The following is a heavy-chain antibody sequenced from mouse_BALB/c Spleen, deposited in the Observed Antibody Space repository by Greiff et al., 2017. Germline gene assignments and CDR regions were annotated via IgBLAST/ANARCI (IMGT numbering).Heavy chain of an antibody. CDR1: GFNIKDTY. V-gene: IGHV14-3*02. J-gene: IGHJ4*01. Sequence: EVMLVESGAELVKPGASVKLSCTASGFNIKDTYMHWVKQRPEQGLEWIGRIDPANGNTKYDPKFQGKATITADTSSNTAYLQLSSLTSEDTAVYYCARWGSMDYWGQGTSVTVSS. D-gene: IGHD3-1*01. CDR2: IDPANGNT. CDR3: ARWGSMDY.